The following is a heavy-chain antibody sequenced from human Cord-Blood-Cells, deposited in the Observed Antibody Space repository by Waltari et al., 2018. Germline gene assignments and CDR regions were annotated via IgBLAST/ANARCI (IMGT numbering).Heavy chain of an antibody. J-gene: IGHJ6*02. D-gene: IGHD2-2*01. CDR3: ARRGCSSTSCYVHYYYGMDV. CDR2: INQSGST. CDR1: GGSFSGYY. V-gene: IGHV4-34*01. Sequence: QVQLQQWGAGLLKPSETLSLTCAVSGGSFSGYYWSWIRQPPGKGLEWIGEINQSGSTNYNPALKSLVTISVDTSKNQFSLKLSSVTAADTAVYYCARRGCSSTSCYVHYYYGMDVWGQGTTVTVSS.